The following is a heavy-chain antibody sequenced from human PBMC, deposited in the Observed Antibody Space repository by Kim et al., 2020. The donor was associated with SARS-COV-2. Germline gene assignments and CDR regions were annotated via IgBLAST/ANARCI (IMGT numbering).Heavy chain of an antibody. Sequence: ASVKVSCKASGYTFTSQGITWVRQAPGQGPEWMGWISPLNGKTKFAQKFEGRVDMIRETCTTTVEMELRSLTSDDTAVYYCARVGGITRGIDVWGQG. V-gene: IGHV1-18*01. J-gene: IGHJ6*01. D-gene: IGHD1-7*01. CDR3: ARVGGITRGIDV. CDR1: GYTFTSQG. CDR2: ISPLNGKT.